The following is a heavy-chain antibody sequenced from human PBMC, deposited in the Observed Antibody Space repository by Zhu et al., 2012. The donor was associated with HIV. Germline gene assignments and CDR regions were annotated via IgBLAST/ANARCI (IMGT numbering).Heavy chain of an antibody. Sequence: EVQLLESGGGLVQPGGSLRLSCAASGFTFSSYAMSWVRQAPGKGLEWVSTIRGSGGNTYYTDSVKGQFTISGDNSRNTLYLQMNSLRAEDTAVYYCAKGVDYGGNSPIDYWGQGTLVTVSS. V-gene: IGHV3-23*01. J-gene: IGHJ4*02. CDR2: IRGSGGNT. CDR3: AKGVDYGGNSPIDY. CDR1: GFTFSSYA. D-gene: IGHD4-23*01.